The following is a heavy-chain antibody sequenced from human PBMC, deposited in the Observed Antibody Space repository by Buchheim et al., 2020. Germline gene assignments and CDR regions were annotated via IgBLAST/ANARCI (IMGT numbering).Heavy chain of an antibody. CDR1: GGSISSYY. V-gene: IGHV4-59*01. D-gene: IGHD3-16*02. J-gene: IGHJ4*02. Sequence: QVQLQESGPGLVKPSETLSLTCTVSGGSISSYYWSWIRQPPGKGLEWIGYIYYSGSTKYNPSLKNRCTISVDTSTNQFSLKLSSVTAADTAVYYCARSIMGSYLTYFDYWGQGTL. CDR2: IYYSGST. CDR3: ARSIMGSYLTYFDY.